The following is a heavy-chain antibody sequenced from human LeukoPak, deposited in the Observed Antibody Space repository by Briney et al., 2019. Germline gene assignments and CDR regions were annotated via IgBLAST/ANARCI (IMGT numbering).Heavy chain of an antibody. J-gene: IGHJ3*02. V-gene: IGHV4-39*01. CDR1: GGSISSSSYY. CDR3: AFGGYCSGGSCYGGGGAFDI. CDR2: IYYSGST. D-gene: IGHD2-15*01. Sequence: PSETLSLTCTVSGGSISSSSYYWGWIRQPPGQGREWIGSIYYSGSTYYNPSLKGRVTISVDTSKNQFSLELSSVTAADTAVYYCAFGGYCSGGSCYGGGGAFDIWGQGTMVTVSS.